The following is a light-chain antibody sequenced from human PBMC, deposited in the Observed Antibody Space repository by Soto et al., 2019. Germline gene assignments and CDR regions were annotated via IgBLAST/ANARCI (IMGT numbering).Light chain of an antibody. CDR2: SAS. CDR1: RGIGNA. J-gene: IGKJ1*01. V-gene: IGKV1-27*01. Sequence: DIQMTQSPSSLSASVGDRVTITCRPSRGIGNALAWYQQKPGTXPXXLIHSASTLQSGVPSRFSGSGSGTDFTLTISSLQPEDVASYDCQKYDSAPTFGPGTKVDIK. CDR3: QKYDSAPT.